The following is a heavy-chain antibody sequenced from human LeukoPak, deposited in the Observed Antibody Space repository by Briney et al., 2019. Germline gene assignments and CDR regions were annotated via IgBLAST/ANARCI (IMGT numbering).Heavy chain of an antibody. D-gene: IGHD6-19*01. CDR1: GFTFSSYS. CDR2: ISSSSSYI. J-gene: IGHJ4*02. V-gene: IGHV3-21*01. Sequence: PGGSLRPSCAAYGFTFSSYSMNWVRQAPGKGLEWVSSISSSSSYIYYADSVKGRFTISRDNAKNSLYQQMNSLRAEDTAVYYCARGAVAGTFDYWGQGTLVTVSS. CDR3: ARGAVAGTFDY.